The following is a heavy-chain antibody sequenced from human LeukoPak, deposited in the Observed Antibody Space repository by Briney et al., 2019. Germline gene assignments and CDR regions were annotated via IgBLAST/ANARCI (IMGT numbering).Heavy chain of an antibody. CDR3: ARDRYCSGRSCYGPPDY. CDR1: GDSISSRSYY. Sequence: SETLSLTCTVSGDSISSRSYYWGWIRQPPGKGLEWIGSIYYSEGTYYNPSLKSRVTISIDTSKNQFSLKLYSVTAADTAVYYCARDRYCSGRSCYGPPDYWGQGVLVTVSS. J-gene: IGHJ4*02. V-gene: IGHV4-39*07. D-gene: IGHD2-15*01. CDR2: IYYSEGT.